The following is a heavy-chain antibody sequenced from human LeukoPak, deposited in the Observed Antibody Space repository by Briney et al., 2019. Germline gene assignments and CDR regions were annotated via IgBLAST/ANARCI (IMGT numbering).Heavy chain of an antibody. D-gene: IGHD1-14*01. CDR2: IYTSGST. CDR3: AREVYAIDY. CDR1: GGSISSGSYY. V-gene: IGHV4-61*02. Sequence: PSQTPSLTCTVSGGSISSGSYYWRWIGQPAGKGLEWIGRIYTSGSTNYNPSLKSRVTISVDTSKNQFSLKLSSVTAADTAVYYCAREVYAIDYWGKGTLVTVSS. J-gene: IGHJ4*02.